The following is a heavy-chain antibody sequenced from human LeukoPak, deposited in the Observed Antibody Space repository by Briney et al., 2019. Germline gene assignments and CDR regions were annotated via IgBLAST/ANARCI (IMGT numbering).Heavy chain of an antibody. Sequence: SETLSLTCTVSGGSISSYYWSWIRQPPGKGLEWIGYIYCSGSTNYNPSLKSRVTISVDTSKNQFSLKLSSVTAADTAVYYCARDGVYGSGISWFDPRGQGTLVTVSS. V-gene: IGHV4-59*12. D-gene: IGHD3-10*01. CDR2: IYCSGST. CDR3: ARDGVYGSGISWFDP. J-gene: IGHJ5*02. CDR1: GGSISSYY.